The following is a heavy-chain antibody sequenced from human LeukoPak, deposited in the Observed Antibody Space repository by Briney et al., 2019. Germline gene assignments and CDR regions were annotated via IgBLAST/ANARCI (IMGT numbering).Heavy chain of an antibody. V-gene: IGHV3-23*01. CDR1: GFTFSTYA. D-gene: IGHD3-10*01. J-gene: IGHJ4*02. CDR3: AKVYYGSGSYFNY. CDR2: ISGSGGST. Sequence: GGSLRLSCAASGFTFSTYAMSWVRQAPGKGLEWVSAISGSGGSTYYADSVKGRFTISRDNSKNTLYLQMNSLRAEDTAVYYCAKVYYGSGSYFNYWGQGTLVTVSS.